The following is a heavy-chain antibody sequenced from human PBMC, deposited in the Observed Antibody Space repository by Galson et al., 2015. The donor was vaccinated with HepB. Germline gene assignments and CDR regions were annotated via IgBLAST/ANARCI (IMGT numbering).Heavy chain of an antibody. D-gene: IGHD6-19*01. Sequence: SLRLSCAASGFTFSSYAMNWVRQAPGKGLEWVSVIGGSGTTYYADSVKGRFTISRDNSKNTLYLQMNSLRAEDTAVYYCAKSLYSSGWFRGFDYWGQGTLVTVSS. CDR3: AKSLYSSGWFRGFDY. CDR2: IGGSGTT. J-gene: IGHJ4*02. V-gene: IGHV3-23*01. CDR1: GFTFSSYA.